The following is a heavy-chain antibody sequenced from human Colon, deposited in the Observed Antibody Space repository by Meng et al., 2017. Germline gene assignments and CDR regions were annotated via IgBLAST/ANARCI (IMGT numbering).Heavy chain of an antibody. CDR3: ARESDPFYGSGETYHYYGMGV. V-gene: IGHV1-8*01. J-gene: IGHJ6*02. Sequence: SVNVSCKASVYSFISPDIYWVRQAAGHGLEWTGWMNPNSGNTGYAQKFQSRVTMTRNHSESTAYMELSNMRSEDTAVYYCARESDPFYGSGETYHYYGMGVWGQGTMVTVSS. CDR2: MNPNSGNT. D-gene: IGHD3-10*01. CDR1: VYSFISPD.